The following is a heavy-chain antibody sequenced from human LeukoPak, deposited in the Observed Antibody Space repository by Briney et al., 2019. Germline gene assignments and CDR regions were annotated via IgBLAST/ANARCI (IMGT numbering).Heavy chain of an antibody. D-gene: IGHD1-26*01. Sequence: GGSLILPCSASGFTFISYWMHWVRQAPGKGVEWVSLISGSGGGTYYADSVKGRFTISRDNSKNTLYLQLNSLRVEDTAVYYCAKNRGAGSHYYYHMNVWGKGTTVTVSS. CDR2: ISGSGGGT. CDR3: AKNRGAGSHYYYHMNV. J-gene: IGHJ6*03. CDR1: GFTFISYW. V-gene: IGHV3-23*01.